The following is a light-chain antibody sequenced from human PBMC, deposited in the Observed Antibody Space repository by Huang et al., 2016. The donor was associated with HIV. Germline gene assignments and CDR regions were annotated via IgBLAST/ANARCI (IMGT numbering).Light chain of an antibody. J-gene: IGKJ3*01. CDR1: QDISNY. CDR2: DAS. CDR3: QQYDSFLLT. Sequence: DIQMTQSPSSLSASVGDRVTITCHASQDISNYLNWDQKKPGKAPKLLIHDASNLETGVPSRFIGSGSGTDFTFTISSLQPEDIATYYCQQYDSFLLTFGPGTTVDIK. V-gene: IGKV1-33*01.